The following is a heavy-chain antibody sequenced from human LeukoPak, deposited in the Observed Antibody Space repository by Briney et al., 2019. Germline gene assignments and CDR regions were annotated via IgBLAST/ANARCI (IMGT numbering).Heavy chain of an antibody. CDR2: IYYSGST. CDR1: GGSISSYY. D-gene: IGHD3-10*01. J-gene: IGHJ6*02. Sequence: SETLSLTCTVSGGSISSYYWSWIRQPPGKGLEWIGYIYYSGSTNYNPSPKSRVTISVDTSKNQFSLKLSSVTAADTAVYYCARETRLLWFGELSPYGMDVWGQGTTVTVSS. V-gene: IGHV4-59*01. CDR3: ARETRLLWFGELSPYGMDV.